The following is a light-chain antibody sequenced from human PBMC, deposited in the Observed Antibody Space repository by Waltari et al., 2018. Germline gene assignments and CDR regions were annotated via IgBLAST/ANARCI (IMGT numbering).Light chain of an antibody. CDR2: EGS. Sequence: QSALTQPASVSGSPGQAITIPCTGTRSDVGNYNSVSWYQHLPGKAPKRIIYEGSKRPSGISNRFSGSKSGNTASLTVSGLQAEDEADYYCCSYAGNNTLVFGGGTRLTVL. CDR3: CSYAGNNTLV. CDR1: RSDVGNYNS. J-gene: IGLJ3*02. V-gene: IGLV2-23*01.